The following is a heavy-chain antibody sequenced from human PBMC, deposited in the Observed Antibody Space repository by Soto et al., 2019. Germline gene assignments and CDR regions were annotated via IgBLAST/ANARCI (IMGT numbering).Heavy chain of an antibody. CDR2: ISSNGGST. D-gene: IGHD3-10*01. J-gene: IGHJ4*02. CDR1: GFTFSSYA. V-gene: IGHV3-64D*08. Sequence: GGSLRLSCSASGFTFSSYAMHWVRQAPGKGLEYVSAISSNGGSTYYADSVKGRFTISRDNSKNTLYLQMSSLRAEDTAVYYCVKDAWYYYGSGSYNDYWGQGTLVTVSS. CDR3: VKDAWYYYGSGSYNDY.